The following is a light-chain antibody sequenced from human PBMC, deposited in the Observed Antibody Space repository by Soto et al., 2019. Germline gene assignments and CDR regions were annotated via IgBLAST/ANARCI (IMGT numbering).Light chain of an antibody. CDR1: QSVLYSSNNKNY. Sequence: DIVMTQSPDSLAVSLGERATVNCKSSQSVLYSSNNKNYLAWFQQRPGQPPKLLIYWASMRESGVPDRFSGSGSGTDFTLTISSLQAEDVAVYYFQQYYSAPWTFGQGTRVEIK. V-gene: IGKV4-1*01. CDR3: QQYYSAPWT. J-gene: IGKJ1*01. CDR2: WAS.